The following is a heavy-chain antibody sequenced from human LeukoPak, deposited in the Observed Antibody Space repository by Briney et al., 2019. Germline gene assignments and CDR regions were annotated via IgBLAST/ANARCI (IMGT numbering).Heavy chain of an antibody. CDR3: ARTLYYYDSSGYYYADRIGY. D-gene: IGHD3-22*01. J-gene: IGHJ4*02. V-gene: IGHV1-69*04. CDR1: GGTFSSYA. Sequence: GASVKVSCKASGGTFSSYAISWVRQAPGQGLEWMGRIIPILGIANYAQKFQGRVTITADKSTSTAYMELSSLRSGDTAVYYCARTLYYYDSSGYYYADRIGYWGQGTLVTVSS. CDR2: IIPILGIA.